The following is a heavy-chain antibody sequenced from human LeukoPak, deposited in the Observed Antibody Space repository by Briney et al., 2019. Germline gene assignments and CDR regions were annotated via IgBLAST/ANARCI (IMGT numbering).Heavy chain of an antibody. D-gene: IGHD5-24*01. CDR3: ARDGGDGYNLRWYFDY. V-gene: IGHV4-59*11. CDR1: SGSINSHY. CDR2: IYYSGST. Sequence: SETLSLTCTVSSGSINSHYWSWMRQPPGKGLEWIGYIYYSGSTNYNPSLKSRVTISVDTSKNQFSLKLSSVTAADTAVYYCARDGGDGYNLRWYFDYWGQGTLVTVSS. J-gene: IGHJ4*02.